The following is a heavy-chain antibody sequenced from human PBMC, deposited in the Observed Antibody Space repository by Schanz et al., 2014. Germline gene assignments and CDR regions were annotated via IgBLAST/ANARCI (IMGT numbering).Heavy chain of an antibody. V-gene: IGHV7-4-1*02. D-gene: IGHD2-2*01. CDR3: ARGYCAGTSCPIFDY. Sequence: QVHLVQSESELKNPGASVKVSCKTSGYSFSTYAMNWVRQAPGQGLEWMGWINTKTGNPTYAQGFTGRFVFSLDTSVSSTHLQITNLKAAATAVYYCARGYCAGTSCPIFDYWGQGTLVTVSS. CDR1: GYSFSTYA. J-gene: IGHJ4*02. CDR2: INTKTGNP.